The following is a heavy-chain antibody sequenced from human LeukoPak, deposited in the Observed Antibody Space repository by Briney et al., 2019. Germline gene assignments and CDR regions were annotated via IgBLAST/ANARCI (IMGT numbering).Heavy chain of an antibody. CDR1: GYSFTSYW. Sequence: GESLKISCEGSGYSFTSYWISWVRQMPGKGLEWMGRIDPSDSYTNYSPSFQGHVTISADKSISTAYLQWSSLKASDTAMYYCARRCSSRSCPSDYWGQGTLVTVSS. J-gene: IGHJ4*02. V-gene: IGHV5-10-1*01. CDR2: IDPSDSYT. CDR3: ARRCSSRSCPSDY. D-gene: IGHD2-2*01.